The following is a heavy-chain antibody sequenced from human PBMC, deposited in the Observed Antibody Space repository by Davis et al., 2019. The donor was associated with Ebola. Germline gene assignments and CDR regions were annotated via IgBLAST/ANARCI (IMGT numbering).Heavy chain of an antibody. CDR2: ISYDGTKA. V-gene: IGHV3-30*04. CDR1: GFTFSDFA. J-gene: IGHJ6*02. D-gene: IGHD2/OR15-2a*01. Sequence: GESLKISCVVSGFTFSDFAMHWVRQAPGKGLEWVAIISYDGTKAFYGDSVKGRFTISRDGSKNTVYLQMDSLRPDDTAVYYCAKIDGLSGGVRFYYHYGADVWGQGTTVTVSS. CDR3: AKIDGLSGGVRFYYHYGADV.